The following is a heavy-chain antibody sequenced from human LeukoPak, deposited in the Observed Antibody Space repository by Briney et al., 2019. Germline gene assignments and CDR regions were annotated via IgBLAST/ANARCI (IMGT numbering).Heavy chain of an antibody. CDR1: GDSISGSFYY. D-gene: IGHD6-19*01. Sequence: SQTLSLTCTVSGDSISGSFYYWSWIRQSPGEGLQWIGYMYHSGTTYYNPSLKSRVTMSVDTSKNQFSLNLTSVTAADTAVYFCARDKGGWSGNRLDQWGQGALVTVSS. CDR2: MYHSGTT. J-gene: IGHJ4*02. CDR3: ARDKGGWSGNRLDQ. V-gene: IGHV4-30-2*06.